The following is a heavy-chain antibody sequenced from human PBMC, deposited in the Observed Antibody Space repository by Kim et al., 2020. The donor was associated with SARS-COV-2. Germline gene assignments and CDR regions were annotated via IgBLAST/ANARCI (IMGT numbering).Heavy chain of an antibody. D-gene: IGHD6-19*01. Sequence: GGSLRLSCAASGFTFSSYSMNWVRQAPGKGLEWISSISSSGSYIYYADSMKGRFTISRDNARASLYLQMNILRAEDTAVYYFARVLTSGWSYFDYWGQGTLVTVSS. CDR3: ARVLTSGWSYFDY. J-gene: IGHJ4*02. V-gene: IGHV3-21*01. CDR1: GFTFSSYS. CDR2: ISSSGSYI.